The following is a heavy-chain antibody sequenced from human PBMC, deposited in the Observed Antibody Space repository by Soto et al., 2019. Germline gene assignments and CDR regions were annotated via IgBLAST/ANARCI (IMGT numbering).Heavy chain of an antibody. V-gene: IGHV3-23*01. J-gene: IGHJ6*02. D-gene: IGHD4-17*01. CDR3: AKFYGDYGRYYYYYGMDV. Sequence: GESLKISCAASGFTFSSYAMSWVRQAPGKGLEWVSAISGSGGGTYYADSVKGRFTISRDNSKNTLYLQMNSLRAEDTAVYYCAKFYGDYGRYYYYYGMDVWGQGTTVTVSS. CDR1: GFTFSSYA. CDR2: ISGSGGGT.